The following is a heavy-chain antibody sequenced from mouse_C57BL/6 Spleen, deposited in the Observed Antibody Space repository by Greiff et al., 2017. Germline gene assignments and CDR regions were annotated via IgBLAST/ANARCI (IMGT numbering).Heavy chain of an antibody. CDR3: ARDRQSRNWYFDV. V-gene: IGHV3-1*01. CDR1: GYSITSGYD. CDR2: ISYSGST. J-gene: IGHJ1*03. Sequence: EVKLQESGPGMVKPSQSLSLTCTVTGYSITSGYDWHWIRPFPGNKLEWMGYISYSGSTNYNPSPKSRISITHDTSKNHFFLKLNSVTTENTATYDCARDRQSRNWYFDVWGTGTTGTVSS.